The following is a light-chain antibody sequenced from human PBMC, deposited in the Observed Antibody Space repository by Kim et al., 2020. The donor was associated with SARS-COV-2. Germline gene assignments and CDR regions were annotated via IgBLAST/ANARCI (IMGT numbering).Light chain of an antibody. CDR2: IVS. CDR1: SSVVGGYTY. CDR3: CSYAGSYTVV. V-gene: IGLV2-11*01. Sequence: GQSVTISCPGTSSVVGGYTYVSWYQRHPGKAPKRMIYIVSKRPSGVPDRFAGSKSGNTASLSVSGLQAEDEADYYCCSYAGSYTVVFGGGTQLTVL. J-gene: IGLJ2*01.